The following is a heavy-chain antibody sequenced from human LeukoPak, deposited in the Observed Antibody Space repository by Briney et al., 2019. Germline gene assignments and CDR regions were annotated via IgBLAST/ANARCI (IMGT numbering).Heavy chain of an antibody. Sequence: ASVKVSCKASGYTFTSYYMHWVRQAPGQGLEWMGGIIPIFGTANYAQKFQGRVTITADKSTSTAYMELSSLRSDDTAVYYCARVYSSSWYGDHRSYYYYYMDVWGKGTTVTVSS. CDR1: GYTFTSYY. CDR2: IIPIFGTA. J-gene: IGHJ6*03. CDR3: ARVYSSSWYGDHRSYYYYYMDV. D-gene: IGHD6-13*01. V-gene: IGHV1-69*06.